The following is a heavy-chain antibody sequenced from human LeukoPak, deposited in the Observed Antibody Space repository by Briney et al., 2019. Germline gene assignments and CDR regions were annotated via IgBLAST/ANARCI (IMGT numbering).Heavy chain of an antibody. J-gene: IGHJ5*02. V-gene: IGHV3-48*03. D-gene: IGHD3-10*01. Sequence: GGSLRLSCAASGFTFSSYEMNWVRQAPGKGLEWVSYISSSGSTIYYADSVKGRFTISRDNAKNSLYLQMNSLRAEDTAVYYCARGGFTMVRGVIDLFDPWVQGTLVTVSS. CDR1: GFTFSSYE. CDR3: ARGGFTMVRGVIDLFDP. CDR2: ISSSGSTI.